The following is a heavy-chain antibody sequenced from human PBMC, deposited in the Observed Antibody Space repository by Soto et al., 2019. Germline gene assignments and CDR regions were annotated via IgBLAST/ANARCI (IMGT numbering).Heavy chain of an antibody. CDR2: INHSGST. Sequence: LTCAVYGGSFSGYYWSWLRQPPGKGLEWIGEINHSGSTNYNPSLKSRVTISVDTSKNQFSLKLSSVTAADTAVYYCARSGWYGSWFDPWGQGTLVTVSS. CDR3: ARSGWYGSWFDP. J-gene: IGHJ5*02. D-gene: IGHD6-19*01. CDR1: GGSFSGYY. V-gene: IGHV4-34*01.